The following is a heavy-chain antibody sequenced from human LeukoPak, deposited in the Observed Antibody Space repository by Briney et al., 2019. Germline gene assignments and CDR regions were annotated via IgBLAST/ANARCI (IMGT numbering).Heavy chain of an antibody. CDR2: IYHSGST. V-gene: IGHV4-4*02. Sequence: PSETLSLTCAVSGGSISSSNWWSWVRQPPGKGLEWIGEIYHSGSTNYNPSLKSRATISVDKSKNQFSLKLSSVTAADTAVYYCASLQQLYYFDYWGQGTLVTVSS. CDR3: ASLQQLYYFDY. CDR1: GGSISSSNW. J-gene: IGHJ4*02. D-gene: IGHD6-13*01.